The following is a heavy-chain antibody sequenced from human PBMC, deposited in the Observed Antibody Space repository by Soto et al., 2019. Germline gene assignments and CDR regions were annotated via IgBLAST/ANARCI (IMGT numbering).Heavy chain of an antibody. CDR3: ARQTTGWFGMDV. CDR2: IYPGDSDA. V-gene: IGHV5-51*01. CDR1: GYSFTDYW. J-gene: IGHJ6*02. Sequence: GESLKISCKGSGYSFTDYWIGWVRQMPGKGLEWMGIIYPGDSDARYSPSFQGQVSISTDTSVNTAYLQWGSLEASDTAMYYCARQTTGWFGMDVWGQGTTVTVSS. D-gene: IGHD6-19*01.